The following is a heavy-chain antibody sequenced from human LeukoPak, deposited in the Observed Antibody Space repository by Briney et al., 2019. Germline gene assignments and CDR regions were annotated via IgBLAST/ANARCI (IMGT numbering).Heavy chain of an antibody. J-gene: IGHJ6*04. Sequence: GGSLRLSCAASGFTFSSYWMNWARQAPGKGLEWVASINHNGNVNYYVDSVKGRFTISRDNAKNSLYLQMSNLRAEDTAVYFCARGGGLDVWGEGATVTVSS. CDR2: INHNGNVN. V-gene: IGHV3-7*03. D-gene: IGHD3-16*01. CDR1: GFTFSSYW. CDR3: ARGGGLDV.